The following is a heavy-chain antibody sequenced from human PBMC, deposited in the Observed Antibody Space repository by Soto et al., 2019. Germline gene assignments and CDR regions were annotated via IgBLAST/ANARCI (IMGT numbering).Heavy chain of an antibody. V-gene: IGHV3-23*01. J-gene: IGHJ4*02. Sequence: PGGSLRLSCAASGFTFSSYAMSWVRQAPGKGLEWVSAISGSGGSTYYADSVKGRFTISRDNSKNTLYLQMNSLRAEDTAVYYCAKAGSAGKDWGAPTYYFDYWGQGTLVTVSS. CDR3: AKAGSAGKDWGAPTYYFDY. CDR1: GFTFSSYA. D-gene: IGHD7-27*01. CDR2: ISGSGGST.